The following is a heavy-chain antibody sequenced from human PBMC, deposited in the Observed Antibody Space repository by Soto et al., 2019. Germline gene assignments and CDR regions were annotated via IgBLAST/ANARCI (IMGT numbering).Heavy chain of an antibody. J-gene: IGHJ4*02. CDR2: IYHSGST. V-gene: IGHV4-4*02. CDR1: GGSISSSNW. Sequence: QVQLQESGPGLVKPSGTLSLTCAVSGGSISSSNWWSWVRQPPGKGLEWIGEIYHSGSTNYNPSPKGRITISGSKAKNQFPLKPSFVAAADTAVDYLAIRTTGTTRFGFWGQGTLVTVSS. D-gene: IGHD1-26*01. CDR3: AIRTTGTTRFGF.